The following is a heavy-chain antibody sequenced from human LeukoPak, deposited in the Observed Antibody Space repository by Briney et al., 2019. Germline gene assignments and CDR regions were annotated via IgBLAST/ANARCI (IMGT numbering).Heavy chain of an antibody. Sequence: PSETLSLTCTVSGGSISSSTYYWGWIRQPPGEGLEWIGTVYYTGSTYYNPSLRSRVTISVATSKNQFSLKLSPVTAADTAVFYCARVWYGSATLGWFDPWGQGTLVTVSS. J-gene: IGHJ5*02. V-gene: IGHV4-39*01. D-gene: IGHD3-10*01. CDR2: VYYTGST. CDR3: ARVWYGSATLGWFDP. CDR1: GGSISSSTYY.